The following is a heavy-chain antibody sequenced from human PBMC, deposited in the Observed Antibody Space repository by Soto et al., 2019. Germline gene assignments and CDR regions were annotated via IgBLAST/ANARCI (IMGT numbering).Heavy chain of an antibody. CDR1: GFTFSSYA. J-gene: IGHJ4*02. CDR3: AKDIVVVPAVTTSYDY. V-gene: IGHV3-23*01. CDR2: ISGSGGST. Sequence: PGGSLRLSCAASGFTFSSYAMSWVRQAPGKGLEWVSAISGSGGSTYYADSVKGRFTISRDNSKNTLYLQMNSLRAEDTAVYYCAKDIVVVPAVTTSYDYWGQGTLVTVS. D-gene: IGHD2-2*01.